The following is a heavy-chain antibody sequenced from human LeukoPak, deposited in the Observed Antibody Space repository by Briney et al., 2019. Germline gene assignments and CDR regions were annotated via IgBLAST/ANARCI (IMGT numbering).Heavy chain of an antibody. CDR3: ARAPAFHGMDV. CDR1: GFTFSSYD. CDR2: IGTAGDT. J-gene: IGHJ6*02. D-gene: IGHD2-2*01. V-gene: IGHV3-13*01. Sequence: PGGSPRLSCAATGFTFSSYDMHWVRQATGKGLEWVSAIGTAGDTYYPGSVKGRFTISRENAKNSLYLQMNSLRAGDTAVYYCARAPAFHGMDVWGQGTTVTVSS.